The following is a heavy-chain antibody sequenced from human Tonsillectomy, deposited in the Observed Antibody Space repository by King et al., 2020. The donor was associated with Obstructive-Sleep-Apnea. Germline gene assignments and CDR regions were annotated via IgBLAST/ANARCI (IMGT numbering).Heavy chain of an antibody. V-gene: IGHV5-51*01. CDR3: ARPRLPNYDSSVFPPYYYGMDV. CDR1: GYSFTNYW. CDR2: IYPGDSDT. Sequence: VQLVESGAEVKKPGESLKISCKGSGYSFTNYWIGWVRQMPGKGLEWMGIIYPGDSDTRYSPSFQGQVTISADKSISTAYLQWSSLKASDTAMYYCARPRLPNYDSSVFPPYYYGMDVWGQGTTVTVSS. J-gene: IGHJ6*02. D-gene: IGHD3-22*01.